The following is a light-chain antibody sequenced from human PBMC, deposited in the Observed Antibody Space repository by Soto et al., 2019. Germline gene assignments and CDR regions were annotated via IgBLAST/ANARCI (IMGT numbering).Light chain of an antibody. CDR1: SSDVGAYNL. Sequence: QSALTQPSSVDGSPEQSITISCTGTSSDVGAYNLVSWYQQHPGKAARLIIYEGSKRPSGISHRFSGSKSDNTASLTISGLRAEDEAHYHCCSYAGSRTFVFGGGTKLTVL. V-gene: IGLV2-23*01. J-gene: IGLJ2*01. CDR2: EGS. CDR3: CSYAGSRTFV.